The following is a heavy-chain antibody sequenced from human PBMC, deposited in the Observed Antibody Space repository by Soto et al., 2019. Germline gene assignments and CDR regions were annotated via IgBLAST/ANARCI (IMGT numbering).Heavy chain of an antibody. J-gene: IGHJ4*02. CDR2: IYYTGST. Sequence: QVQLQESGPGLVKPSQTLSLTCTVSGGSVSSGVYYWSWIRRHPGKGLEWIGYIYYTGSTYYNPSLKSRVTISVDTSKNQFSLKLISVTAADTAVYYCARVPISTVTTGDNWGQGTLVTVSS. V-gene: IGHV4-31*03. CDR3: ARVPISTVTTGDN. D-gene: IGHD4-17*01. CDR1: GGSVSSGVYY.